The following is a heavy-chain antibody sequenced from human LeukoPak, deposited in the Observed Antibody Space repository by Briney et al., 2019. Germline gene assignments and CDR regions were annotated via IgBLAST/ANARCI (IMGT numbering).Heavy chain of an antibody. V-gene: IGHV3-53*01. CDR1: GFTVSINY. CDR2: IYSGGNT. Sequence: GGSLRLSCAASGFTVSINYMSWVRQAPGKGLEWVSVIYSGGNTYYADSVKGRFTISTDNSKNTVYLQMNSLRAEDTAVYYCARGETSSYDYWGQGTLVTVSS. J-gene: IGHJ4*02. D-gene: IGHD2-2*01. CDR3: ARGETSSYDY.